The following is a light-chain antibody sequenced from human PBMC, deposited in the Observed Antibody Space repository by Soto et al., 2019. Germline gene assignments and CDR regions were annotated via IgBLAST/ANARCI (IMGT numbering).Light chain of an antibody. V-gene: IGKV3-20*01. J-gene: IGKJ1*01. CDR1: QNLGTLY. CDR3: QQYAGSPRT. CDR2: SAS. Sequence: EIVLTQSPGTLSLSPGELCTLSCRASQNLGTLYLAWFQQKSGQAPGLLIYSASRRATGIPDRFTGSGSGTDFTLTINRVEPEDFAVYFCQQYAGSPRTFGQGSKVDVK.